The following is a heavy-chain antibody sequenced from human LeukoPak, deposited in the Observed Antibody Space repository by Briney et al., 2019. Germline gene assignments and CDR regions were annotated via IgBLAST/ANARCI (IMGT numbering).Heavy chain of an antibody. Sequence: SSETLSLTCTVSGGSISSYYWSWIRQPPGKGLEWIGYIYYSGSTNYNPSLKSRVTISVDTSKNQFSLKLSSVTAADTAVYYCARGPMVRGVIRDWGQGTLVTVSS. D-gene: IGHD3-10*01. CDR1: GGSISSYY. V-gene: IGHV4-59*01. CDR3: ARGPMVRGVIRD. CDR2: IYYSGST. J-gene: IGHJ4*02.